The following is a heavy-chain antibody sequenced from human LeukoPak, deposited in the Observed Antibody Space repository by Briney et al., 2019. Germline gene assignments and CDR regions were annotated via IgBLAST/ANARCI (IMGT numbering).Heavy chain of an antibody. D-gene: IGHD3-3*01. CDR3: ARVSYYDFWSGYPTDY. CDR1: GFTFSTYA. Sequence: GGSLRLSCAAPGFTFSTYAMSWVRQAPGKGLEWVSAISGSGGSTFNADSVKGRFTISRDNAKNTLYLQMNSLRAEDTAVYYCARVSYYDFWSGYPTDYWGQGTLVTVSS. CDR2: ISGSGGST. V-gene: IGHV3-23*01. J-gene: IGHJ4*02.